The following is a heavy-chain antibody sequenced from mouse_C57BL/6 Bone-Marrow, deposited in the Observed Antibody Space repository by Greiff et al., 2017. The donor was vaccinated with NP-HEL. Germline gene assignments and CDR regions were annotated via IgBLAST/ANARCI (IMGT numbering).Heavy chain of an antibody. Sequence: EVKVVESGGGLVKPGGSLKLSCAASGFTFSSYAMSWVRQTPEKRLEWVATISDGGSYTYYPDNVKGRFTISRDNAKNNLYLQMSHLKSEDTAMYYCARGYYGSNWYFDVWGTGTTVTVSS. CDR2: ISDGGSYT. D-gene: IGHD1-1*01. J-gene: IGHJ1*03. CDR1: GFTFSSYA. CDR3: ARGYYGSNWYFDV. V-gene: IGHV5-4*03.